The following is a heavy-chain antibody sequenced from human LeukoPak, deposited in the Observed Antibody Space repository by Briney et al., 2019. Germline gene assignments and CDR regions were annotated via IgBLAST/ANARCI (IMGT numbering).Heavy chain of an antibody. CDR3: AKRGYSGYDLHY. J-gene: IGHJ4*02. CDR1: GFTFSSYV. Sequence: GGSLRLSCAASGFTFSSYVMHWVRQAPGKGLEWVAGISYDGTNKHYADSVKGRFTISRDNSKNTLFLQMNSLRPEDTAVHYCAKRGYSGYDLHYWGQGTLVTVSS. V-gene: IGHV3-30*18. D-gene: IGHD5-12*01. CDR2: ISYDGTNK.